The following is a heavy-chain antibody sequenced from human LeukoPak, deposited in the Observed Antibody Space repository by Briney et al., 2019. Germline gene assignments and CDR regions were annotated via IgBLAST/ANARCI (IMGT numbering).Heavy chain of an antibody. CDR2: ISSSGITI. V-gene: IGHV3-48*03. CDR1: GFTFSTYE. CDR3: ARENYHDSSGLK. J-gene: IGHJ4*02. D-gene: IGHD3-22*01. Sequence: GGSLRLSCAASGFTFSTYEMNWVRQAPGKGLEWVSYISSSGITIYYADSVKGRFTISRDNARNSLYLQMSSLRAEDTAVYYCARENYHDSSGLKWGQGTLVTVSS.